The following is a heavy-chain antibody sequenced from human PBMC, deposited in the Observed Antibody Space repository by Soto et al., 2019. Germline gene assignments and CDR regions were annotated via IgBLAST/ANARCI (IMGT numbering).Heavy chain of an antibody. D-gene: IGHD1-7*01. V-gene: IGHV4-4*02. J-gene: IGHJ4*02. CDR1: GGSFTGNNW. Sequence: PSETLSLTCAVFGGSFTGNNWWTWVRQPPGQGLEWIGEIYRTGSTNYNPSLKSRVTISLDKSENQFSLKVTSLTAADTAVYYCASRDPGTSVDYWGQGNLVTVSS. CDR2: IYRTGST. CDR3: ASRDPGTSVDY.